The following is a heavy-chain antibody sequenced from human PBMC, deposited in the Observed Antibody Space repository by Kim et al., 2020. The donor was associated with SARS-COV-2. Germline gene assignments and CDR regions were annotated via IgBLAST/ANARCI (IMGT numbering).Heavy chain of an antibody. CDR2: ISGSRGST. J-gene: IGHJ4*02. D-gene: IGHD3-22*01. Sequence: GGSLRLSCAASGFTFSNYDMSWIRQAPGKGLEWVSSISGSRGSTFYADSVKGRFTISRDNSKSTLYLQMNSLRGDDTAEYYCAKRERPTYYFDSHGYFFDYWGQGTLVTGSS. CDR3: AKRERPTYYFDSHGYFFDY. V-gene: IGHV3-23*01. CDR1: GFTFSNYD.